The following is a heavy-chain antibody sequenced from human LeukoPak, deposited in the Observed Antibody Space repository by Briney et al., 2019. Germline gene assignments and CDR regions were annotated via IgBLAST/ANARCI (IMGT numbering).Heavy chain of an antibody. D-gene: IGHD6-19*01. CDR2: IYPGDSDT. CDR1: GYSFTNYW. V-gene: IGHV5-51*01. J-gene: IGHJ4*02. CDR3: ASIAVPHGNS. Sequence: GESLKISCKSSGYSFTNYWNGWVRQMPGKGLEWMGIIYPGDSDTRYSPSFQGQVTISADKSISTAYLQWSSLKASDTAMYYCASIAVPHGNSWGQGTLVTVSS.